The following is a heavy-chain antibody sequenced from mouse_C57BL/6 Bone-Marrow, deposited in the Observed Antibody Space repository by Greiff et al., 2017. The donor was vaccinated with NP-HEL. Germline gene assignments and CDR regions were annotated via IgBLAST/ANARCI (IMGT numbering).Heavy chain of an antibody. CDR2: IYPGNSDT. CDR3: TTGSRGGWYFDV. D-gene: IGHD1-1*01. CDR1: GYTFTSYW. J-gene: IGHJ1*03. V-gene: IGHV1-5*01. Sequence: VQLQQSGTVLARPGASVKMSCKTSGYTFTSYWMHWVKQRPGQGLEWIGAIYPGNSDTSYNQKFKGKAKLTAVTSASTAYMELSSLTNEDSAVYYCTTGSRGGWYFDVWGTGTTVTVSS.